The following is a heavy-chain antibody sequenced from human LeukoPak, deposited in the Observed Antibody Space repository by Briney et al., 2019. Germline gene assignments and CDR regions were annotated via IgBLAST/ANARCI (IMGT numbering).Heavy chain of an antibody. V-gene: IGHV3-74*01. CDR3: ARGSGFGV. Sequence: GGSLRLSCVPSRFTVSTYWMHRVRQVPGKGLVRVSGISSDGATTHYADSVQGRFTISRENAKNTLYLQINSLRVEDTAVYYGARGSGFGVWGQGTLVTVSS. D-gene: IGHD3-9*01. J-gene: IGHJ4*02. CDR2: ISSDGATT. CDR1: RFTVSTYW.